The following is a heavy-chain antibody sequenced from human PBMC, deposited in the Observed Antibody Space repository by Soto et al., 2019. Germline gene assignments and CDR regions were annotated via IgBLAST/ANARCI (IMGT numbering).Heavy chain of an antibody. D-gene: IGHD7-27*01. CDR2: IYTSGST. J-gene: IGHJ6*02. Sequence: TWETLSLTFTVSGGSISSYYWSWIRQPAGKGLEWIGRIYTSGSTNYNPSLKSRVTMSVDTSKNQFSLKLSSVNAADTAVYYCARDRPWVAGMDVWGQGTTVTVTS. CDR1: GGSISSYY. V-gene: IGHV4-4*07. CDR3: ARDRPWVAGMDV.